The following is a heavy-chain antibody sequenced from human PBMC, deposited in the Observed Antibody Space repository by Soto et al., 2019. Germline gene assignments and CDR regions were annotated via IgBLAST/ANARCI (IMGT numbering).Heavy chain of an antibody. CDR1: GNSVAANSAA. J-gene: IGHJ4*01. CDR3: ARDFQYYVDSDNHLAF. CDR2: TYYRSRWYN. Sequence: SQAPSISCVSSGNSVAANSAAWNWIRPCRSIGLEWLGRTYYRSRWYNDYAVSVKSRITVTPDTSKNQFSLHLNSVTPEDTAVYYGARDFQYYVDSDNHLAFWGQRSLVTVSS. V-gene: IGHV6-1*01. D-gene: IGHD3-16*01.